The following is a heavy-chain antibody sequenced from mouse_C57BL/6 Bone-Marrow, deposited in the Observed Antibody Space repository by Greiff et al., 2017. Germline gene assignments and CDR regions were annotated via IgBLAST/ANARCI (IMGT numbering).Heavy chain of an antibody. J-gene: IGHJ4*01. D-gene: IGHD1-1*01. V-gene: IGHV1-80*01. CDR3: ARLILRYYAMDY. CDR2: IYPGDGDT. CDR1: GYAFSSYW. Sequence: QVQLKQSGAELVKPGASVKISCKASGYAFSSYWMNWVKQRPGKGLEWIGQIYPGDGDTNYNGKFKGKATLTADKSSSTAYMQLSSLTSEDSAVYFSARLILRYYAMDYWGQGTSVTVSS.